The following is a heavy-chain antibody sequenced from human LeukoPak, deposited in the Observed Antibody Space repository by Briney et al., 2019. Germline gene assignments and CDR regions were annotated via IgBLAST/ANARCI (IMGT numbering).Heavy chain of an antibody. CDR1: GGSISSSNW. V-gene: IGHV4-4*02. CDR3: ARGGILLLKAFDY. CDR2: IFHSGST. D-gene: IGHD2-21*02. J-gene: IGHJ4*02. Sequence: PSGTLSLTCAVSGGSISSSNWWSWVRQPPGKGLEWIGEIFHSGSTNYNPSLKSRVTISVDKSKNQFSLKLSSVTAADTAVYYCARGGILLLKAFDYWGQGTLVTVSS.